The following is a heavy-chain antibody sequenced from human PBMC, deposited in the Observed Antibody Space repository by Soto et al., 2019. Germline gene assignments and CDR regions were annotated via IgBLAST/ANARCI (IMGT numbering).Heavy chain of an antibody. V-gene: IGHV3-11*01. CDR1: GFTFSDYY. D-gene: IGHD3-22*01. Sequence: QVQLVESGGGFVKTSGSLTLACGGSGFTFSDYYMSWVRQAPGKGLEWVAYISSSGNTIYYADSVKGRFTISRDNAKNAVFLQMSNLRDEDTALYFCAKMSSENYYDPVFSWGQGTLVTVSS. J-gene: IGHJ4*02. CDR2: ISSSGNTI. CDR3: AKMSSENYYDPVFS.